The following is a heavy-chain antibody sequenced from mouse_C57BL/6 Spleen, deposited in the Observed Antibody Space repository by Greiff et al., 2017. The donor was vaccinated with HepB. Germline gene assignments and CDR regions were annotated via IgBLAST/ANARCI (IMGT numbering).Heavy chain of an antibody. CDR1: GYTFTSYG. CDR3: ASPYYYGSSGY. D-gene: IGHD1-1*01. CDR2: IYPRSGNT. V-gene: IGHV1-81*01. Sequence: QVQLQQSGAELARPGASVKLSCKASGYTFTSYGISWVKQRTGLGLEWIGEIYPRSGNTYYNEKFKGKATLTADKSSSTAYMELRSLTSEDSAVYFCASPYYYGSSGYWGQGTTLTVSS. J-gene: IGHJ2*01.